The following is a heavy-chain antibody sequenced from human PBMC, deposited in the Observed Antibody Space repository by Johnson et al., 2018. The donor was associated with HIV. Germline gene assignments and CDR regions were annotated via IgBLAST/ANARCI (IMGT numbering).Heavy chain of an antibody. D-gene: IGHD6-6*01. CDR1: GFSVSSYY. CDR3: VREQSLIAAQIPDAFDI. V-gene: IGHV3-66*01. J-gene: IGHJ3*02. CDR2: ISSGGDT. Sequence: LTLSCAAPGFSVSSYYMTWVRQAPGKGLDWVSVISSGGDTYYADSVRGRFSISRDNSKNTLYLQMNRLRAEDTAVYYCVREQSLIAAQIPDAFDIWGQGTMVTVSS.